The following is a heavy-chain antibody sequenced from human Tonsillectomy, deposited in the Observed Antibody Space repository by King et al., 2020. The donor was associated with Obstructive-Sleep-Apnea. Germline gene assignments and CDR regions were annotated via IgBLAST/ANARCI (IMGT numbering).Heavy chain of an antibody. CDR1: RGSINSHH. V-gene: IGHV4-59*11. Sequence: HVQLQESGPGLVKPSETLSLTCTVSRGSINSHHWGWIRQPPGKGLEWIGYIYYTGSTNYNPSLKSRVTISVDTSKTQFSLRLSSVTAADTAVYYCARDPYSAYGRWGFDSWGQGTLVTVSS. D-gene: IGHD5-12*01. CDR3: ARDPYSAYGRWGFDS. CDR2: IYYTGST. J-gene: IGHJ4*02.